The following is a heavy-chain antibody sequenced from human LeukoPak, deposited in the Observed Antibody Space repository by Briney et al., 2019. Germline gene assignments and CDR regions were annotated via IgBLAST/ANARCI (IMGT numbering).Heavy chain of an antibody. CDR2: IDEYGRAT. V-gene: IGHV3-74*01. Sequence: GGSLRLSCAASGFSLSNYWMHWVRQAPGKGLVWVSRIDEYGRATFYADSVKGRFTISRDLAKSTLYLQMHSLRAEDTAVYFCARDLVLGSESYGHWGQGTLVTVSA. CDR3: ARDLVLGSESYGH. J-gene: IGHJ4*02. CDR1: GFSLSNYW. D-gene: IGHD3-10*01.